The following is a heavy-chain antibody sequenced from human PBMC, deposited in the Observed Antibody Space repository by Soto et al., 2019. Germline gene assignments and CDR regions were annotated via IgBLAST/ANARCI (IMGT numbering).Heavy chain of an antibody. CDR1: GFTFSSYG. CDR3: AISRGSCGVQGGMDL. J-gene: IGHJ6*02. CDR2: ISYDGSNK. V-gene: IGHV3-30*03. D-gene: IGHD1-26*01. Sequence: QVQLVESGGGVVQPGRSLRLSCAASGFTFSSYGMHWVRQAPGKGLEWVAVISYDGSNKYYADSVKGRFTTSRDNSKNLLYLQMNIQRDEDMAVYYCAISRGSCGVQGGMDLCGQVTTVSVS.